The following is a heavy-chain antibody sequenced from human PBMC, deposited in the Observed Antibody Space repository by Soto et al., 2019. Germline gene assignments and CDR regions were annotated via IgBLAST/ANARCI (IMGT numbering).Heavy chain of an antibody. CDR2: IWSDGSYD. D-gene: IGHD3-10*01. CDR3: ARRTGPGSFLIDY. Sequence: QVQLVESGGGVVQPGRSLRLSCATSGFIFSNYAMHWVRQAPGQGLEWVALIWSDGSYDNYAESVKGRFTISRDNSKNTLYVQMNSLRVEDTAVYFCARRTGPGSFLIDYWGQGTRVTVSS. CDR1: GFIFSNYA. J-gene: IGHJ4*02. V-gene: IGHV3-33*01.